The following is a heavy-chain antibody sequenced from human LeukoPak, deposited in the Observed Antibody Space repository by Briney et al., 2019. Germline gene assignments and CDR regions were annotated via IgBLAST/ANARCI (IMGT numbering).Heavy chain of an antibody. J-gene: IGHJ6*02. CDR3: AKGQSYYSGMDV. Sequence: GGPLRLSCAASGFTFSSYAMHWVRQAPGKGLQWVAVISYDGSNKYYADSVRGRFTISRDNSKNTLYLQMNSLRAEDTAVYYCAKGQSYYSGMDVWGQGTTVTVSS. V-gene: IGHV3-30*04. CDR1: GFTFSSYA. CDR2: ISYDGSNK.